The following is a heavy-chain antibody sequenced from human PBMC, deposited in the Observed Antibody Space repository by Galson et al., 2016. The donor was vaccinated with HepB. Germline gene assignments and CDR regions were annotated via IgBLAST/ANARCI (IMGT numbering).Heavy chain of an antibody. J-gene: IGHJ3*02. CDR2: IYYSGTT. D-gene: IGHD3-3*01. CDR1: GVSITSSDW. CDR3: ARFFRGKAPDAFDI. V-gene: IGHV4-4*02. Sequence: SETLSLTCAVSGVSITSSDWWSWVRQPPGKGLEWIGYIYYSGTTNYNPSLKSRVTISVDTSKNQFSLKLTSVTAADTAVYYCARFFRGKAPDAFDIWGQGTMVTVSS.